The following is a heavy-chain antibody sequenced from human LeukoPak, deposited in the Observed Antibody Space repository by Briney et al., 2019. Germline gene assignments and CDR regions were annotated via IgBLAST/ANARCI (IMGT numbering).Heavy chain of an antibody. D-gene: IGHD3-22*01. CDR3: AREPHYYDSSGTDY. Sequence: GGSLRLSCVASGFTFSDYWMTWVRQAPGTGLEWVANIKQDGNEKYYVDSVKGRFTISRDNAKNSLHLQMDNLRAEDTAVYYCAREPHYYDSSGTDYWGQGTLVTVSS. J-gene: IGHJ4*02. CDR1: GFTFSDYW. V-gene: IGHV3-7*03. CDR2: IKQDGNEK.